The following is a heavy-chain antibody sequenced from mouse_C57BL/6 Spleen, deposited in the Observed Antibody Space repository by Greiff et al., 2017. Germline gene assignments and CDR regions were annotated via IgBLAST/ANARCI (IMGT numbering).Heavy chain of an antibody. J-gene: IGHJ3*01. CDR1: GYTFTSSW. V-gene: IGHV1-55*01. CDR3: ARLKAS. Sequence: QVQLQQPGAELVKPGASVKMSCKASGYTFTSSWITWVKPRPGHGLEWLGDIYPGSGSTNYNEKFKSTATLTVDTSSSTAYMQPSSLTSEDSAVYYCARLKASWGQETLVTVSA. CDR2: IYPGSGST.